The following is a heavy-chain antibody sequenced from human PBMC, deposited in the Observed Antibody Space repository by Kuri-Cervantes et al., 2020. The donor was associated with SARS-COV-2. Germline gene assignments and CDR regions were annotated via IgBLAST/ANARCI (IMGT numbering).Heavy chain of an antibody. CDR1: GYSFTSYW. J-gene: IGHJ5*02. CDR2: IYPGDSDT. V-gene: IGHV5-51*01. CDR3: ARLPDYGDYWFDP. Sequence: GGSLRLSCEGSGYSFTSYWIGWVRQMPGKGLEWMGIIYPGDSDTRYSPSFQGQVTISADKSISTAYLQWSSLKASDTAMYYCARLPDYGDYWFDPWGQGTLVTVSS. D-gene: IGHD4-17*01.